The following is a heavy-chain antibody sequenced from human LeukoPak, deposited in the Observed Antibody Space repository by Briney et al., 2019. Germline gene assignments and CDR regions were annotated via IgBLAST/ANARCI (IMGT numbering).Heavy chain of an antibody. CDR3: VRLGAYYDFWSGYLPIDY. CDR2: IFYTGNT. V-gene: IGHV4-39*01. J-gene: IGHJ4*02. Sequence: SETLSLTCPVSGGSISSSNYYWGWVRQPPGKLLEWIGSIFYTGNTYDNPSLKSRVIMSVDTSKNQFSLKLCSVTAADRAMYYCVRLGAYYDFWSGYLPIDYWGQGTLVTVSS. CDR1: GGSISSSNYY. D-gene: IGHD3-3*01.